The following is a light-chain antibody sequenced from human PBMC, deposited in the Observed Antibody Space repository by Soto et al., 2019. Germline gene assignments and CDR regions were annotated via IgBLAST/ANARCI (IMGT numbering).Light chain of an antibody. J-gene: IGKJ1*01. V-gene: IGKV2D-29*01. CDR2: EVS. CDR3: MQTVQLPGT. Sequence: DIVMTQTPLSLSVTPGQPASISCKSSQSLLYSDGKTYLSWYLQKPGQPPQLLLYEVSNRFSGVPDRFSGSGSGTDFTLRISRVEAEDVGVYYCMQTVQLPGTFGQGTKVEIK. CDR1: QSLLYSDGKTY.